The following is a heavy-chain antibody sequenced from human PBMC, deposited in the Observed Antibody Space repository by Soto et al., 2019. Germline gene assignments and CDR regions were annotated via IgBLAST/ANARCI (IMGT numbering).Heavy chain of an antibody. J-gene: IGHJ5*02. V-gene: IGHV3-48*02. CDR3: ARDLNWAFDH. CDR1: GFTFSSFS. D-gene: IGHD3-16*01. CDR2: VGLSASDT. Sequence: GGSLKRSCAASGFTFSSFSMNWVRQAPGKGLEWLSHVGLSASDTHYVDSVKGRFTISRDNVKNSVYLQMNSLRDEDTAVYFCARDLNWAFDHWGQGILVTVYS.